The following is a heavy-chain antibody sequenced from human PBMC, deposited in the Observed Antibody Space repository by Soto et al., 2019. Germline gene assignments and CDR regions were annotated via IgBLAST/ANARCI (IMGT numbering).Heavy chain of an antibody. V-gene: IGHV1-2*02. CDR1: GYTLSGYY. Sequence: ASVKVSCKASGYTLSGYYMHWVRQAPGQGLEWMGWINPNSGVTNNAQKFQGRVTMTRDTSISTAYMELNRLTSDDTAVYYCARDERESSSASNYYGMDVWGQGTTVTVAS. CDR2: INPNSGVT. D-gene: IGHD6-6*01. J-gene: IGHJ6*02. CDR3: ARDERESSSASNYYGMDV.